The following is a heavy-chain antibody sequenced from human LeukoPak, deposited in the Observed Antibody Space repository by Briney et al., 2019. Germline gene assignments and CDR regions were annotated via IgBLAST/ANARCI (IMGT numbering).Heavy chain of an antibody. CDR1: GGSFSGYY. CDR3: ARGTVTTSNLGY. Sequence: PSETLSLTCAVYGGSFSGYYWSWIRQPPGKGLEWIGEINHSGSTNYNPSLKSRVTISVDTSKNQFSLKLSSVTAADTAVYYCARGTVTTSNLGYWGQGTLVTVSS. V-gene: IGHV4-34*01. D-gene: IGHD4-17*01. CDR2: INHSGST. J-gene: IGHJ4*02.